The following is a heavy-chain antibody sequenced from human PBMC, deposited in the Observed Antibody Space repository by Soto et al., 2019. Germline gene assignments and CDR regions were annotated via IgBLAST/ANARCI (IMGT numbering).Heavy chain of an antibody. CDR2: IWYDGSNK. CDR1: GFTFNTYG. D-gene: IGHD2-15*01. Sequence: QVQLVESGGGVVQPGGSLRLSCTTSGFTFNTYGMHWVRQAPGKGLEWVAIIWYDGSNKYYADSVKGRFTISRDNSKNTLYLQMNSLRAEHTALYYCARSDCTGAYCYSWPFNYGVDVWGQGTTVTVSS. V-gene: IGHV3-33*08. CDR3: ARSDCTGAYCYSWPFNYGVDV. J-gene: IGHJ6*02.